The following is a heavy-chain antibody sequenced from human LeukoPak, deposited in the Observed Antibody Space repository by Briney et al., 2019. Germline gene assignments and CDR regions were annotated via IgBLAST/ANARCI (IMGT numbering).Heavy chain of an antibody. CDR1: GFIFSNYV. CDR2: ISSNGGRT. Sequence: GQYLRLSCSVSGFIFSNYVMHWVRQAPGKGLEYGSAISSNGGRTYYADSVKGRFIISRDNSKNTLYLQMSSLRPEDTAVYYCVRNKPTGIYGDSSGYYWGLLDFWGQGTLVTVSS. J-gene: IGHJ4*02. D-gene: IGHD3-22*01. CDR3: VRNKPTGIYGDSSGYYWGLLDF. V-gene: IGHV3-64D*09.